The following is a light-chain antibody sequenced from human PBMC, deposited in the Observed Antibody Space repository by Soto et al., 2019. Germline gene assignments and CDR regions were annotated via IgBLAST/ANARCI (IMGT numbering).Light chain of an antibody. CDR1: ESISRH. CDR2: AAS. CDR3: QQSYSTLSIS. J-gene: IGKJ5*01. Sequence: DIQMTQSPSSLSASVGDRVTITCRASESISRHLNWYQQKPGKAPNLLIYAASTLQNGVPSRFSGSGSGTDFKLTISSLQPEDFATYYCQQSYSTLSISFGQGTRLEIK. V-gene: IGKV1-39*01.